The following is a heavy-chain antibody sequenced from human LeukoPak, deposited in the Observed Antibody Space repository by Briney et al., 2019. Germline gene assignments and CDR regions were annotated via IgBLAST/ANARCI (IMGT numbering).Heavy chain of an antibody. V-gene: IGHV3-23*01. CDR3: AKPRGYSYGYHAFDI. D-gene: IGHD5-18*01. J-gene: IGHJ3*02. CDR2: ISGSGGST. Sequence: GGSLRLSCAASGFTFSSYWMHWVRQAPGKGLEWVSAISGSGGSTYYADSVKGRFTISRDNSKNTLYLQMSSLRAEDTAVYYCAKPRGYSYGYHAFDIWGQGTMVTVSS. CDR1: GFTFSSYW.